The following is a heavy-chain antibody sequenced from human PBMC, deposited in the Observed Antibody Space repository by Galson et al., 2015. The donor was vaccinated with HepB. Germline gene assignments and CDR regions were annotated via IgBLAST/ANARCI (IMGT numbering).Heavy chain of an antibody. Sequence: SLRLSCAASGFTFSSYWMSWVRQAPGKGLEWVANIKQDGSEKYYVDSVKGRFTISRDNAKNSLYLQMNSLRAEDTAVYYCAREVVGSSDLFDYWGQGTLVTVSS. V-gene: IGHV3-7*01. D-gene: IGHD6-6*01. CDR1: GFTFSSYW. J-gene: IGHJ4*02. CDR2: IKQDGSEK. CDR3: AREVVGSSDLFDY.